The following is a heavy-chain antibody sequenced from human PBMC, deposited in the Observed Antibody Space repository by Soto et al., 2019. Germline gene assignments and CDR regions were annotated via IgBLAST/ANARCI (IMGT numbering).Heavy chain of an antibody. CDR2: ISGSGGST. D-gene: IGHD3-22*01. CDR3: ASQTDDSSSEEIY. J-gene: IGHJ4*02. Sequence: GGSLRLSCGASGFTFSSYAMSWVRQAPGKGLEWVSAISGSGGSTYYADSVKGRFTISRDNSKNTLYLQMNSLRAEDTAVYYCASQTDDSSSEEIYWGQGTLVTVSS. CDR1: GFTFSSYA. V-gene: IGHV3-23*01.